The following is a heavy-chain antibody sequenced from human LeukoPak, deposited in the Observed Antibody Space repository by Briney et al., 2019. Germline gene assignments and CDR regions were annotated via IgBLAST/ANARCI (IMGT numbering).Heavy chain of an antibody. CDR3: ASCVDPQGFDY. Sequence: SETLSLTCAFNGGSFSDYYWSWIRQPPGKGPEWIGEINHSGSSNYNPSLKSRATISVDTSKNQFSLKLNSVTAADTAVYYCASCVDPQGFDYWGQGTLVTVSS. V-gene: IGHV4-34*01. J-gene: IGHJ4*02. CDR2: INHSGSS. CDR1: GGSFSDYY.